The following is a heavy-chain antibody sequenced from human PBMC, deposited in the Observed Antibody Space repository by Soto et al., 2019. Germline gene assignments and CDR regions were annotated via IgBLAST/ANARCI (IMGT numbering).Heavy chain of an antibody. J-gene: IGHJ6*02. CDR1: GFTFDDYA. CDR3: EKSDYYGSGSYYTPVPYYSGMDV. V-gene: IGHV3-9*01. Sequence: SLRLSCAASGFTFDDYAMHWVRQAPGKGLEWVSGISWNSGSIGYADSVKGRFTISRDNAKNSLYLQMNSLRAEDTALYYCEKSDYYGSGSYYTPVPYYSGMDVWGQGTTVTVS. CDR2: ISWNSGSI. D-gene: IGHD3-10*01.